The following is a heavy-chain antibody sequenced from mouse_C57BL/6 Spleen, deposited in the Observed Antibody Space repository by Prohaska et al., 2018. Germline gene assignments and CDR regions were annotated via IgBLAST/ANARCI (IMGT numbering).Heavy chain of an antibody. CDR3: ARQLRLNYAMDY. CDR2: INPNNGGT. Sequence: EVQLQQSGPELVKPGASVKIPCKASGYTFTDYNMDWVKQSHGKSLEWIGDINPNNGGTIYNQKFKGKATLTVDKSSSTAYMELRSLTSEDTAVYYCARQLRLNYAMDYWGQGTSVTVSS. CDR1: GYTFTDYN. D-gene: IGHD3-2*02. J-gene: IGHJ4*01. V-gene: IGHV1-18*01.